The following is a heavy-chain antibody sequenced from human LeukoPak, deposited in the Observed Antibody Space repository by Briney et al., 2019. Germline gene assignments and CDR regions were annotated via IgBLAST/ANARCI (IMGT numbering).Heavy chain of an antibody. CDR2: ISSSSSYI. CDR3: AGEDYGDYLGYFDY. V-gene: IGHV3-21*01. CDR1: GFTFSSYS. Sequence: GGSLRLSCAASGFTFSSYSMNWVRQAPGKGLEWVSSISSSSSYIYYADSVKGRFTISRDNAKNSLYLQMNSLRAEDTAVYYCAGEDYGDYLGYFDYWGQGTLVTVSS. J-gene: IGHJ4*02. D-gene: IGHD4-17*01.